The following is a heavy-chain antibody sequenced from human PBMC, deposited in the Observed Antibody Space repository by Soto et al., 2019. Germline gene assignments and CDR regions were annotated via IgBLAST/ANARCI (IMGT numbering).Heavy chain of an antibody. D-gene: IGHD6-6*01. V-gene: IGHV3-33*01. CDR2: IWYDGSNK. Sequence: GGSLRLSCAASGFTFSSYGMHWVRQAPGKGLEWVAVIWYDGSNKYYADSVKGRFTISRDNSKNTLYLQMNSLRAEDTAVYYCARGPFGYSSSVVYYYYGMDVWGQGTTVTVSS. CDR3: ARGPFGYSSSVVYYYYGMDV. J-gene: IGHJ6*02. CDR1: GFTFSSYG.